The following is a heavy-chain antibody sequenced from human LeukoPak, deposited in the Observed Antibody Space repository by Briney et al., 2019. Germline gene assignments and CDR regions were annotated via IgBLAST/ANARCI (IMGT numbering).Heavy chain of an antibody. V-gene: IGHV4-30-4*08. J-gene: IGHJ5*01. CDR1: GGSISSGDYY. D-gene: IGHD3-3*01. CDR2: IYYSGST. CDR3: ATSGVDYDFWSGYYSNWFDS. Sequence: PSETLSLTCTVSGGSISSGDYYWSWIRQPPGRGLEWIGYIYYSGSTYYNPSLKSRVTISVDTSKNQFSLKLSSVTAADTAVYYCATSGVDYDFWSGYYSNWFDSWGQGTLVTVSS.